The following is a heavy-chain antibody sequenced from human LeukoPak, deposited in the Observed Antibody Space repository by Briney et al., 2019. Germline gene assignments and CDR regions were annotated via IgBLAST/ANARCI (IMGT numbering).Heavy chain of an antibody. V-gene: IGHV4-61*02. D-gene: IGHD2-2*01. CDR1: GGSISSGDYY. J-gene: IGHJ4*02. CDR3: ARVDCSSTSCHFDY. Sequence: PSETLSLTCTVSGGSISSGDYYWSWIRQPPGKGLEWIGRIYTSGSTNYNPSLKSRVTMSVDTSKNQFSLKLSSVTAADTAVYYCARVDCSSTSCHFDYWGQGTLVTVSS. CDR2: IYTSGST.